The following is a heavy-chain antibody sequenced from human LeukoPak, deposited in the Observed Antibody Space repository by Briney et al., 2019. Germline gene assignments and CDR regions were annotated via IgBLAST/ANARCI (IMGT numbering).Heavy chain of an antibody. Sequence: GGSLRLSCAASGFTFSSYEMNWVRQAPGKGLEWVSYISSSGSTIYYADPVKGRFTISRDNAKNSLYLQMNSLRAEDTAVYYCAREYRAFVVVPAASGWFDPWGQGTLVTVSS. J-gene: IGHJ5*02. CDR1: GFTFSSYE. V-gene: IGHV3-48*03. CDR3: AREYRAFVVVPAASGWFDP. CDR2: ISSSGSTI. D-gene: IGHD2-2*01.